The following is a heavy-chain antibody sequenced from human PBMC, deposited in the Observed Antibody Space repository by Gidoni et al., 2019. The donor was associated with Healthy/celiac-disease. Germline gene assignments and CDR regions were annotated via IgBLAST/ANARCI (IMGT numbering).Heavy chain of an antibody. CDR1: GFTFSSYA. V-gene: IGHV3-64*01. CDR2: ISSNGGST. Sequence: EVQLVESGGGLVQPGGSLRLSCAASGFTFSSYAMHWVRQAPGKGLEYVSAISSNGGSTYYANSVKGRFTISRDNSKNTLYLQMGSLRAEDMAVYYCARGRYDFWSGYFDYWGQGTLVTVSS. CDR3: ARGRYDFWSGYFDY. J-gene: IGHJ4*02. D-gene: IGHD3-3*01.